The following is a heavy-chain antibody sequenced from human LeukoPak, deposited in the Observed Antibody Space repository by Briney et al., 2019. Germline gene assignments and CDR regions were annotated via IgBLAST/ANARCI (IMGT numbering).Heavy chain of an antibody. V-gene: IGHV4-59*01. Sequence: SETLSLTCTVSGGSISSYYWSWIRQPPGKGLEWMAYIYYSGSTNYNPSLKSRVTISVDTSKHQFSLKLSSVTAADTAVYYCASGDFWSGYYSPSRDYWGRGTLVSVSS. D-gene: IGHD3-3*01. J-gene: IGHJ4*02. CDR2: IYYSGST. CDR1: GGSISSYY. CDR3: ASGDFWSGYYSPSRDY.